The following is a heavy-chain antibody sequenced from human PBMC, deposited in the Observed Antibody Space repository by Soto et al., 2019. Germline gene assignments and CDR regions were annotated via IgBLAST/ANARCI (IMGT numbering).Heavy chain of an antibody. D-gene: IGHD5-18*01. CDR2: IYYSGST. CDR1: GGSISSXY. Sequence: SETLSLTCTVSGGSISSXYWXWIXXPXGKGREWIGYIYYSGSTNYNPPLKSRVTIPVDTSKNQFSLKLSSVTAADTAVYYCARDRGIQLWSDGMDVWGQGTTVTVSS. V-gene: IGHV4-59*13. CDR3: ARDRGIQLWSDGMDV. J-gene: IGHJ6*02.